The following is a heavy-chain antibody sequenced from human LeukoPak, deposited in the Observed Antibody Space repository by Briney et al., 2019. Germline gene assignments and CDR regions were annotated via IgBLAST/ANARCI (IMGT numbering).Heavy chain of an antibody. D-gene: IGHD5-12*01. J-gene: IGHJ3*02. CDR1: GGSISSYY. CDR2: IYYSGST. CDR3: ALSWLGYAFDI. Sequence: SETLSLTCAVYGGSISSYYWSWIRQPPGKGLEWIGYIYYSGSTNYNPSLKSRVTISVDTSKNQFSLKLSSVTAADTAVYYCALSWLGYAFDIWGQGTMVTVSS. V-gene: IGHV4-59*08.